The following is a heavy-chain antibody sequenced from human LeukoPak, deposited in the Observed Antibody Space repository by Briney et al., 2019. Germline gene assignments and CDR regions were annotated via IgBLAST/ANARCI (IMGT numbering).Heavy chain of an antibody. J-gene: IGHJ4*02. D-gene: IGHD4-11*01. CDR2: INHSGST. CDR3: ARGRRTVSRYFDY. V-gene: IGHV4-34*01. CDR1: GGSFSGYY. Sequence: PSETLSLTCAVYGGSFSGYYWSWIRQPPGKGLEWIGEINHSGSTNYNPSLKSRVTISVDTSKNQFSLKLSSVTAADTAVHYCARGRRTVSRYFDYWGQGTLVTVSS.